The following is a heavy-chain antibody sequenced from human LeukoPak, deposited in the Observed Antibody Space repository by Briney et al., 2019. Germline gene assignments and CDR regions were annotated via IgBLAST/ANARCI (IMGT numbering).Heavy chain of an antibody. J-gene: IGHJ4*02. V-gene: IGHV3-23*01. CDR1: GFTFSSYA. CDR2: ISGSGGST. CDR3: ATHYDSSGYHFDY. Sequence: GGSLRLSCAASGFTFSSYAMSWVRQAPGKGLEWVSAISGSGGSTYYADSAKGRFTISRDNSKNTLYLQMNSLRAEDTAVYYCATHYDSSGYHFDYWGQGTLVTVSS. D-gene: IGHD3-22*01.